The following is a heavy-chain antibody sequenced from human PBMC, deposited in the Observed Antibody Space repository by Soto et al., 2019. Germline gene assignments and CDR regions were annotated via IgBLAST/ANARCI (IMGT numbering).Heavy chain of an antibody. CDR3: ASWGYSSSSNNWFDP. CDR1: GYTFTSYG. Sequence: GASVKVSCKASGYTFTSYGISWVRQAPGQGLEWMGWISAYNGNTNYAQKLQGRVTMTTDTSTSTAYMELRSLRSDDTAVYYCASWGYSSSSNNWFDPWGQGTLVTVSS. J-gene: IGHJ5*02. V-gene: IGHV1-18*01. CDR2: ISAYNGNT. D-gene: IGHD6-6*01.